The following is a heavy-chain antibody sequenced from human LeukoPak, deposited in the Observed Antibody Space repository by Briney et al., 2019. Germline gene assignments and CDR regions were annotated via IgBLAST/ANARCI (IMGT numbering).Heavy chain of an antibody. D-gene: IGHD2-15*01. J-gene: IGHJ3*02. CDR1: GYTFTSYG. V-gene: IGHV1-18*01. CDR3: ARVVVIAADAFDI. Sequence: ASVKVSCKASGYTFTSYGLSWVRQAPGRGLEWMGWISAYNGNTNYAQKLQGRVTMTTDTSTRTAYMELRSLRSDDTAVYYCARVVVIAADAFDIWGQGTMVTVSS. CDR2: ISAYNGNT.